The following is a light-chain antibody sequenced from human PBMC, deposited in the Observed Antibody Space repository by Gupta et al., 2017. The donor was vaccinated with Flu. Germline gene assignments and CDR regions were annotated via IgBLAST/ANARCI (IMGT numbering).Light chain of an antibody. CDR2: DTS. CDR1: EDISNY. CDR3: QQHNNSPPT. J-gene: IGKJ5*01. Sequence: PATLSSSIGDRATLTCQASEDISNYLDWYQQKPGQAPNLLIYDTSKRETGIPARISGSGSGTDFTLTISRLQPEDIATYYCQQHNNSPPTFGQGTRLEIK. V-gene: IGKV1-33*01.